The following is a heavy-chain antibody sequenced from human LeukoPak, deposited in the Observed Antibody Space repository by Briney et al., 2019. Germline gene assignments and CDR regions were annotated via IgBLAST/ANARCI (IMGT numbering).Heavy chain of an antibody. V-gene: IGHV3-23*01. Sequence: PGGSLRLSCAASGFTFSSYAMSWVRQAPGKGLEWVSAISGSGGSTYYADSVKGRFTISRDNSKNTLYLQMNSLRAEDTAVYYCAKGLRYFDWLLTSGFDYWGQGTLVTVPS. J-gene: IGHJ4*02. CDR3: AKGLRYFDWLLTSGFDY. CDR2: ISGSGGST. CDR1: GFTFSSYA. D-gene: IGHD3-9*01.